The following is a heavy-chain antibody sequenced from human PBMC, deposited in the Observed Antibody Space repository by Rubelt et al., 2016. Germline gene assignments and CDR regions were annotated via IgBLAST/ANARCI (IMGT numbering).Heavy chain of an antibody. CDR3: AKPAYSSSSDY. CDR1: GFTFYTYG. Sequence: QVQLVESGGGVVQPGRSLRLSCGASGFTFYTYGMNWVRQAPGKGLEWVAVIWYDGSNKYYADSVKGRLTISRDNSKNRRYLRMDCLRAEDTAVYYCAKPAYSSSSDYWGQGTLVTVSS. CDR2: IWYDGSNK. V-gene: IGHV3-33*03. D-gene: IGHD6-6*01. J-gene: IGHJ4*02.